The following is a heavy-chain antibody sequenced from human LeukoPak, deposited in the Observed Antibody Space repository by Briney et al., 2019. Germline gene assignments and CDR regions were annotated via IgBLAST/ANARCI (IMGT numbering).Heavy chain of an antibody. CDR3: ARMGWEPGDAFDI. V-gene: IGHV3-53*01. CDR1: GFTVSSNY. J-gene: IGHJ3*02. Sequence: GGSLRLSCAASGFTVSSNYMSWVRQAPGKGLEWVSVIYSGGSTYYADSVKGRFTISRDNSKNTLYLQMNSLRAEDTAVYYCARMGWEPGDAFDIWGQGTMVTVSS. CDR2: IYSGGST. D-gene: IGHD1-26*01.